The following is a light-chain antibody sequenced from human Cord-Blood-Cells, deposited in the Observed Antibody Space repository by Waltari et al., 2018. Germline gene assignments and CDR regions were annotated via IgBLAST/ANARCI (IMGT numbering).Light chain of an antibody. J-gene: IGKJ1*01. CDR1: QSVSSSY. V-gene: IGKV3-20*01. Sequence: EIVLTQSPGNLSLSPGERATLPCRASQSVSSSYLAWYQQKPGQAPRLLIYGASSRATGIPDRFSGSGSGTDFTLTISRLEPEDFAVYYCQQYGSSPLTFGQGTKVEIK. CDR3: QQYGSSPLT. CDR2: GAS.